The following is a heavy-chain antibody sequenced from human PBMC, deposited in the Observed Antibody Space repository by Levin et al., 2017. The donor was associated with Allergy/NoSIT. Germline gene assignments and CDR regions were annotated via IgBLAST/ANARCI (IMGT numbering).Heavy chain of an antibody. CDR2: IKQDGSEK. D-gene: IGHD1-1*01. V-gene: IGHV3-7*01. CDR3: ASSWKGAFDY. Sequence: GESLKISCAASGFTFSSYWMSWVRQAPGKGLEWVANIKQDGSEKYYVDSVKGRFTISRDNAKNSLYLQMNSLRAEDTAVYYCASSWKGAFDYWGQGTLVTVSS. CDR1: GFTFSSYW. J-gene: IGHJ4*02.